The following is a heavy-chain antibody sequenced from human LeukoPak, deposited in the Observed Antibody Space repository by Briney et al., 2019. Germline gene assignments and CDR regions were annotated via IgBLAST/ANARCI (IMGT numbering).Heavy chain of an antibody. Sequence: GGSLRPXCAASGFTFSSYWMSWVRQAPGKGLEWVANIKQDGSEKYYVDSVKGRFTISRDNAKNSLYLQMNSLRAEDTAVYYCARDHSNYPYNWFDPWGQGTLVTVSS. D-gene: IGHD4-11*01. CDR1: GFTFSSYW. V-gene: IGHV3-7*01. CDR3: ARDHSNYPYNWFDP. CDR2: IKQDGSEK. J-gene: IGHJ5*02.